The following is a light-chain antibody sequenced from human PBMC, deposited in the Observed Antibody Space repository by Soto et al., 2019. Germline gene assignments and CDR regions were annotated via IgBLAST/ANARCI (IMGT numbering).Light chain of an antibody. CDR1: QSISSW. CDR3: QQYNSYSYT. Sequence: DIQMTQSPSTLSASVGDRVTITCRASQSISSWLAWYQQKPGKAPKLLIYKASSLESGVPSRFSGSGSGTELPPTISSLQPGDFATYYCQQYNSYSYTFGQGTKLEIK. J-gene: IGKJ2*01. CDR2: KAS. V-gene: IGKV1-5*03.